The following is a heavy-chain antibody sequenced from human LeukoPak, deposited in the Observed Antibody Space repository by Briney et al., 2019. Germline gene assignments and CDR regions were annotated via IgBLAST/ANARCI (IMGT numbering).Heavy chain of an antibody. CDR2: ISAYNGNT. D-gene: IGHD2-15*01. Sequence: ASVKVSCKASGYTFTSYGISWVRQAPGQGLEWMGWISAYNGNTNYAQKLQGRVTMTTDTSTSTAYMELRSLRSDDTAVYYCARDGPLVVAATFYYYYGMDVWGQGTTVTVSS. CDR1: GYTFTSYG. J-gene: IGHJ6*02. CDR3: ARDGPLVVAATFYYYYGMDV. V-gene: IGHV1-18*01.